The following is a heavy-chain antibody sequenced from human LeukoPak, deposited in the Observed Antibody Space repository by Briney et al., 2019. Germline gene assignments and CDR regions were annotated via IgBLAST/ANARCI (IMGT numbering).Heavy chain of an antibody. CDR1: EFTFSSYS. CDR2: INNDGSTT. V-gene: IGHV3-74*01. CDR3: ARAYCSGGSCPYWYFDL. D-gene: IGHD2-15*01. Sequence: GGSLRLSCAASEFTFSSYSMNWVRQAPGKGLVWVSRINNDGSTTSHADSVKGRFTISRDNAKNTLYLQMNSLRAEDAAVYYCARAYCSGGSCPYWYFDLWGRGTLVTVSS. J-gene: IGHJ2*01.